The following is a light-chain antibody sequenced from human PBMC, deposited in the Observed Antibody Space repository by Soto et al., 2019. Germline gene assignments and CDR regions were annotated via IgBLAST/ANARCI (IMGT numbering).Light chain of an antibody. Sequence: QSALTQPPSASGSPGQSVTISCTGTSSDVGGYNYVSWYQQHPGKAPKLMIYEVSKRPSGVPDRFSGSKSGNTDSLTVSGLQAEDEADYYCSSYAGSNNLRVFGGGTKLTVL. CDR1: SSDVGGYNY. CDR2: EVS. V-gene: IGLV2-8*01. CDR3: SSYAGSNNLRV. J-gene: IGLJ2*01.